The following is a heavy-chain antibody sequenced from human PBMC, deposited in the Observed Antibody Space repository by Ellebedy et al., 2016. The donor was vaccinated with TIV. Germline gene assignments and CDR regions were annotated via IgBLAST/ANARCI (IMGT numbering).Heavy chain of an antibody. J-gene: IGHJ3*02. CDR3: ARVTVVATYAFDI. D-gene: IGHD2-21*02. CDR1: GGSISSGDYY. Sequence: SETLSLTCTVSGGSISSGDYYWSWIRQPPGKGLEWIGYIYYSGSTHYNPSLKSRVTISVDTSKNQFSLKLSSVTAADTAVYYCARVTVVATYAFDIWGQGTMVTVSS. V-gene: IGHV4-30-4*01. CDR2: IYYSGST.